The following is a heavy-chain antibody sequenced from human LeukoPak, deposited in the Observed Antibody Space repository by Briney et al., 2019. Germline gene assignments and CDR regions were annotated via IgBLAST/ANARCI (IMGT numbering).Heavy chain of an antibody. CDR2: ISYDGSNK. Sequence: PGRSLRLSCAASGFTFSSYAMHWVRQAPGKGLVCVARISYDGSNKYHTDSVKGRFTISRDNSKHTLYVQINSERARHTAMYYCARPAGSWELPMAPFDYWVQGTLVTVSS. J-gene: IGHJ4*02. V-gene: IGHV3-30*04. CDR1: GFTFSSYA. D-gene: IGHD1-26*01. CDR3: ARPAGSWELPMAPFDY.